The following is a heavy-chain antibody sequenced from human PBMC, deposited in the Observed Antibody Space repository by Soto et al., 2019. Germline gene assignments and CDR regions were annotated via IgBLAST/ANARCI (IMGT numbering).Heavy chain of an antibody. CDR3: ARGRMVRGIIKKTFDY. Sequence: SETLSLTCAVYGGSFSAFYWNWIRQSPGEGLEWIGEINHSGSTNYNPSLKSRVTISVDTSKDQFSLKLISVTAADAAVYYCARGRMVRGIIKKTFDYRGQGTLVTASS. CDR1: GGSFSAFY. D-gene: IGHD3-10*01. J-gene: IGHJ4*02. V-gene: IGHV4-34*01. CDR2: INHSGST.